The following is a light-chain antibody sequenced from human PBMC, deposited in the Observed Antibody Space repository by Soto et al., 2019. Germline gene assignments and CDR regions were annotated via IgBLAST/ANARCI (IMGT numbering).Light chain of an antibody. J-gene: IGKJ4*01. CDR1: QSVLYSSNNKNY. CDR2: WAS. Sequence: DIVMTQSPDSLAVSLGERATINCKSSQSVLYSSNNKNYLAGYQQKPGQPPKLLIYWASTRESGVPDRFSGSGSGTDFTLTISSLQAEDVAVYYCQQYYSTPRNTFGGGTKVEIK. CDR3: QQYYSTPRNT. V-gene: IGKV4-1*01.